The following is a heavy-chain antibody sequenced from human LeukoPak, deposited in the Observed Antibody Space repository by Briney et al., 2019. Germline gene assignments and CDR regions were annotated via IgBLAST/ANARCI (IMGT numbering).Heavy chain of an antibody. J-gene: IGHJ3*01. Sequence: KRSGPTLVNPTQTLTLACTFSGFSLITGGVAVGWIRQPPGKALEWLAVIYWDDGRRYSPSLKSRLTITKDTSKNQVVLTMTNVDLVDTATYYCASKGDKVTSDGFDFWGQGTMVIVSS. CDR2: IYWDDGR. CDR3: ASKGDKVTSDGFDF. CDR1: GFSLITGGVA. D-gene: IGHD2-2*01. V-gene: IGHV2-5*02.